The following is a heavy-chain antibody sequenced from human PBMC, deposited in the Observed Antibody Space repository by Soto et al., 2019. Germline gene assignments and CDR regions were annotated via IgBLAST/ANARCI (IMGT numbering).Heavy chain of an antibody. CDR2: IYYSGST. V-gene: IGHV4-59*01. CDR1: GGSISSYY. CDR3: AGRYGDAVDF. J-gene: IGHJ4*02. D-gene: IGHD4-17*01. Sequence: QVQLQESGPGLVRPSETLSLTCTVSGGSISSYYWSWIRQPPGKGLEWIGYIYYSGSTNYNPSLRXRVTISVDTSKNQFALQLSSVTAADTAVYYCAGRYGDAVDFWGQGTLVTVSS.